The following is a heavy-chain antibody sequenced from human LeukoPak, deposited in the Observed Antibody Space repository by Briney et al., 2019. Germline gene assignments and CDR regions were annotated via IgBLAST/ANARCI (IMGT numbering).Heavy chain of an antibody. CDR1: GGSISSGGYS. V-gene: IGHV4-30-2*01. CDR3: ARAASIAVAAYYFDY. D-gene: IGHD6-19*01. CDR2: IYHSGST. Sequence: SQTLSLTCAVPGGSISSGGYSWSWIRQPPGKGLEWIGYIYHSGSTYYNPSLKSRVTISVDRSKNQFSLKLSSVTAADTAVYYCARAASIAVAAYYFDYWGQGTLVTVSS. J-gene: IGHJ4*02.